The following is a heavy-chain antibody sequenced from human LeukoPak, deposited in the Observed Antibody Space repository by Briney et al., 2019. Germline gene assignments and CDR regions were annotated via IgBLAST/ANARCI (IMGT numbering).Heavy chain of an antibody. Sequence: YPSQTLPLTCTVSGGSISSGGYYWSWIRQHPGKGLEWIGYIYYSGSTYYNPSLKSRVTISVDTSKNQFSLKLSSVTAADTAVYYCARAGDYCSSTSCYKYFDYWGQGTLVTVSS. D-gene: IGHD2-2*02. CDR2: IYYSGST. J-gene: IGHJ4*02. V-gene: IGHV4-31*03. CDR1: GGSISSGGYY. CDR3: ARAGDYCSSTSCYKYFDY.